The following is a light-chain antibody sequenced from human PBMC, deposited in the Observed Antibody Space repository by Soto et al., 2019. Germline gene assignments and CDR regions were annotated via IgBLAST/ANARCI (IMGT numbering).Light chain of an antibody. CDR3: AAWDDSLRAVV. CDR2: RNH. V-gene: IGLV1-44*01. J-gene: IGLJ2*01. CDR1: RSNIGTYA. Sequence: QAVVTQSPSASATPGQRVIISCSGSRSNIGTYAVNWYQQLPGTAPTLLIFRNHQRPSGVPDRFSGSKSGTSASLAISGPQSEDEADYYCAAWDDSLRAVVFGGGTKVTVL.